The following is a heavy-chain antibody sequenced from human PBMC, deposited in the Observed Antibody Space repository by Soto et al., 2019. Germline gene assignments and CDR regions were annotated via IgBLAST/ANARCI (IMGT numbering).Heavy chain of an antibody. Sequence: PGGSLRLSCAASGFTFSSYEMNWVRQAPGKGLEWVSYISSSGSTIYYADSVKGRFTISRDNAKNSLYLQMNSLRAEDTAVYFCAKRQGIGAAAKNFDFWGQGARVTVSS. V-gene: IGHV3-48*03. CDR3: AKRQGIGAAAKNFDF. J-gene: IGHJ4*02. CDR2: ISSSGSTI. CDR1: GFTFSSYE. D-gene: IGHD6-13*01.